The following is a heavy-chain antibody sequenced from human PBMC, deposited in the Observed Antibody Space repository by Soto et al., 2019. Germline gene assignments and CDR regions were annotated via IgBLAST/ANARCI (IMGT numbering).Heavy chain of an antibody. V-gene: IGHV3-48*03. J-gene: IGHJ4*02. Sequence: GGSLRLSCVASGFTFSSYEIHWVRQAPGKGLEWVSYINSGGSTKYYADSVKGRFTISRDNARNSLYLQMNSLRAEDTAVYYCARDQYYYDSSGYFDYWGQGTLVTISS. CDR1: GFTFSSYE. CDR2: INSGGSTK. D-gene: IGHD3-22*01. CDR3: ARDQYYYDSSGYFDY.